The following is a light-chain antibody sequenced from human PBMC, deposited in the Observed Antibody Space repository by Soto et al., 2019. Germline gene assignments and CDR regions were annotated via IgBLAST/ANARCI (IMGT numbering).Light chain of an antibody. V-gene: IGKV3-20*01. CDR2: GAS. CDR3: QLWT. CDR1: QSVSSSY. J-gene: IGKJ1*01. Sequence: EIVLTQSPGTLSLSPGERATLSCRASQSVSSSYLAWYQQKPGQAPRLLIYGASSRATGIPDRFSGSGSGTDFTLTISRLEPEDFAVYYCQLWTFGQGTKVEI.